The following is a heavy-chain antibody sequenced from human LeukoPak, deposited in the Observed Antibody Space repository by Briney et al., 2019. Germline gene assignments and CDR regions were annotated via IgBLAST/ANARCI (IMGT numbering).Heavy chain of an antibody. J-gene: IGHJ4*02. D-gene: IGHD3-9*01. CDR3: ARVHSILTGHDN. CDR2: INPNGGGT. Sequence: ASLKVSCKASGYTFTDYYMHWVRQAPGQGLEWMGWINPNGGGTNYAQKFQGRVTMTRDTSITTAYMELSNLKSDDTAVYYCARVHSILTGHDNWGQGTLVIVSS. V-gene: IGHV1-2*02. CDR1: GYTFTDYY.